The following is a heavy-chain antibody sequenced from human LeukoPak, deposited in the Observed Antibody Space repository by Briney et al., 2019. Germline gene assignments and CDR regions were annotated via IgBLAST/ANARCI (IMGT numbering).Heavy chain of an antibody. CDR1: GYTLTELS. V-gene: IGHV1-24*01. J-gene: IGHJ4*02. D-gene: IGHD3-10*02. CDR3: ATAGLSSMFGELPFDY. CDR2: FDPEDGET. Sequence: GASVKVSCKVSGYTLTELSMHWVRQAPGKGLEWMGGFDPEDGETIYAQKFQGRVTMTEDTSTDTAYMELSSLRSEDTAVYYCATAGLSSMFGELPFDYWGQGTLVTVSS.